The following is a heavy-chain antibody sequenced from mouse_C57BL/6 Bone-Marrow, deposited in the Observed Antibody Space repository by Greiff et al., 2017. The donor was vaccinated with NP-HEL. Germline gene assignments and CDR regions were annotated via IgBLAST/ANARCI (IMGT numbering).Heavy chain of an antibody. J-gene: IGHJ3*01. CDR2: IYYSGTI. V-gene: IGHV3-5*01. CDR3: AREGDYAWFAY. Sequence: EVKLQESGPGLVKPSQTVFLTCTVTGISITTGNYRWSWIRQFPGNKLEWIGYIYYSGTITYNPSLTSRTTITRDTPKNQFFLEMNSLTAEDTATYYCAREGDYAWFAYWGQGTLVTVSA. D-gene: IGHD2-4*01. CDR1: GISITTGNYR.